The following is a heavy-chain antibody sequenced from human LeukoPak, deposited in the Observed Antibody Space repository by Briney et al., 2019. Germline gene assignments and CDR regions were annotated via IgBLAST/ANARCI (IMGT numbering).Heavy chain of an antibody. CDR1: AFTSTAYA. CDR3: AKDLTSGSGSYDY. J-gene: IGHJ4*02. CDR2: IRGDGGGYT. D-gene: IGHD3-10*01. Sequence: GGSLRLSCTASAFTSTAYAMRWVRHAQGGGLEWVSTIRGDGGGYTFYAGSVKGRFTISRVNSKNTLYLEMNSLRAEDTAVYYWAKDLTSGSGSYDYWGQGTLVTVSS. V-gene: IGHV3-23*01.